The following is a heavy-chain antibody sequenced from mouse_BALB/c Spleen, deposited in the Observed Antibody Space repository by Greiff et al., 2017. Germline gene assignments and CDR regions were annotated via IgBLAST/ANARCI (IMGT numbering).Heavy chain of an antibody. CDR2: ISSGGSYT. D-gene: IGHD1-1*01. CDR3: TRDLAITTVVDYAMDY. V-gene: IGHV5-6-4*01. CDR1: GFTFSSYT. Sequence: EVQRVESGGGLVKPGGSLKLSCAASGFTFSSYTMSWVRQTPEKRLEWVATISSGGSYTYYPDSVKGRFTISRDNAKNTLYLQMSSLKSEDTAMYYCTRDLAITTVVDYAMDYWGQGTSVTVSS. J-gene: IGHJ4*01.